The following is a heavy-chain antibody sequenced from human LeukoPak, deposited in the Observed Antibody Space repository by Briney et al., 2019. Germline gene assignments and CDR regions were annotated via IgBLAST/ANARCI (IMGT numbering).Heavy chain of an antibody. J-gene: IGHJ4*02. CDR1: GFSVTTYG. CDR3: ARDKVGGIASDY. D-gene: IGHD3-16*02. Sequence: PGESLTLFCAASGFSVTTYGMHWVRQAPGKGLEWVTFLSLDGINKAYGGSVQGRFTVSRDKSSNTLYLQMNSLRVDDTAIYYCARDKVGGIASDYGGQGTLVTVSS. V-gene: IGHV3-33*05. CDR2: LSLDGINK.